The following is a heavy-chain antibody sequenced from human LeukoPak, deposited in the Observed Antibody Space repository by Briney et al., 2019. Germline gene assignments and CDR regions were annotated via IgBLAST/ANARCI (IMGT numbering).Heavy chain of an antibody. J-gene: IGHJ5*02. V-gene: IGHV3-30*03. Sequence: GGSLRLSCAASGFTFSSYGIHWVRQAPGKGLEWVAVISYDGSSKYYADSVKGRFTISRDNFKNTLYLQMNSLKPEDTAVYYCSSLGLAVASNWVDPWGQGTLVTVSS. CDR2: ISYDGSSK. CDR3: SSLGLAVASNWVDP. D-gene: IGHD6-19*01. CDR1: GFTFSSYG.